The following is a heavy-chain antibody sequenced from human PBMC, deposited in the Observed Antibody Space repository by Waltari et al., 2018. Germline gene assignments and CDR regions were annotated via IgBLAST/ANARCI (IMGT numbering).Heavy chain of an antibody. J-gene: IGHJ3*02. Sequence: EVQLLESGGGLVQPGGSLRLSCAASGFTFSSYAMSWVRQAPGKGLEWVSAIRGSGGSTYYADSVKGRFTISRDNSKNTLYLQMNSLRAEDTAVYYCAKDLVDVLRYFDWLSAGGHVDAFDIWGQGTMVTVSS. CDR3: AKDLVDVLRYFDWLSAGGHVDAFDI. V-gene: IGHV3-23*01. CDR1: GFTFSSYA. D-gene: IGHD3-9*01. CDR2: IRGSGGST.